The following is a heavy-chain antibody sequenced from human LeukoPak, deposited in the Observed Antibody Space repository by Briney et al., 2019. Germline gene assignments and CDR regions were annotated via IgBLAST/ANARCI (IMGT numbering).Heavy chain of an antibody. CDR2: IYSGGST. V-gene: IGHV3-53*01. J-gene: IGHJ6*02. Sequence: PGGSLRLSCAASGFTVSSNYMSWVRQAPGKGLEWVSVIYSGGSTYYADSVKGRFTISRDNSKNTLYLQMNSLRAEDTAVYYCAREKSLYYYDSSGYPDYYYYGMDVWGQGTTVTVSS. CDR3: AREKSLYYYDSSGYPDYYYYGMDV. CDR1: GFTVSSNY. D-gene: IGHD3-22*01.